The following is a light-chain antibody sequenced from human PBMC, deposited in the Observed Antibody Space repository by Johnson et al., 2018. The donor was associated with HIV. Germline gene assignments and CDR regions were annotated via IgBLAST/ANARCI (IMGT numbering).Light chain of an antibody. CDR2: ENN. J-gene: IGLJ1*01. CDR1: SSNIGNNY. Sequence: QSVLTQPPSVSAAPGQKVTISCSGSSSNIGNNYVSWYQQLPGTAPKLLIYENNKRPSGIPDRFSGSKSGPSATLGITGLQTGDEADYYRGTWDSSLSAYVFGTGTKVTVL. V-gene: IGLV1-51*02. CDR3: GTWDSSLSAYV.